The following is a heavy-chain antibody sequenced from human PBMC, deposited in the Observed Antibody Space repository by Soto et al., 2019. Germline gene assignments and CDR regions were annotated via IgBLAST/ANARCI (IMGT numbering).Heavy chain of an antibody. CDR2: IFSNDEK. J-gene: IGHJ4*02. V-gene: IGHV2-26*01. D-gene: IGHD6-19*01. CDR3: ARIPHSSGWFDY. CDR1: GFSLSNARMG. Sequence: QVTLKESGPVLVKPTEPLTLTCTVSGFSLSNARMGVSWIRQPPGKALESLAHIFSNDEKSYSTSLKSRLTISKDTSKSQVVLTMTNMDPVDTATYYCARIPHSSGWFDYCGQGTLVTVSS.